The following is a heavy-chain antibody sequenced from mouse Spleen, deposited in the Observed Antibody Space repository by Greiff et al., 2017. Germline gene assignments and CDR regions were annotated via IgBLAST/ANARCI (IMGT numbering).Heavy chain of an antibody. Sequence: VQLQQSGPGLVKPSQSLSLTCSVTGYSITSGYYWNWIRQFPGNKLEWMGYISYDGSNNYNPSLKNRISITRDTSKNQFFLKLNSVTTEDTATYYCARTMITRGYFDVWGAGTTVTVSS. D-gene: IGHD2-4*01. V-gene: IGHV3-6*01. CDR1: GYSITSGYY. CDR2: ISYDGSN. CDR3: ARTMITRGYFDV. J-gene: IGHJ1*01.